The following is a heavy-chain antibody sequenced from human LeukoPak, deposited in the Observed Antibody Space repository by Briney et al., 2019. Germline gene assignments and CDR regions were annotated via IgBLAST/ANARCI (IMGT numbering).Heavy chain of an antibody. CDR1: GYTLTELS. J-gene: IGHJ4*02. D-gene: IGHD5-18*01. CDR3: ARDRRRGYSYGYGDY. V-gene: IGHV1-24*01. Sequence: ASVKVSCKVSGYTLTELSMHWVRQAPGKGLEWMGGFDPEDGETIYAQKFQGRVTMTRDTSTSTVYMELSSLRSEDTAVYYCARDRRRGYSYGYGDYWGQGTLVTVSS. CDR2: FDPEDGET.